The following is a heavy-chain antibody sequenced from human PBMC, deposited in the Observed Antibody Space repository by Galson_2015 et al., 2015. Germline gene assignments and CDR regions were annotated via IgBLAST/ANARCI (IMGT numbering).Heavy chain of an antibody. V-gene: IGHV3-23*01. J-gene: IGHJ2*01. Sequence: SLRLSCAASGFTFSSHAMTWVRQAPGKGLECVSSISNSGGTPYYADSVKGRFTISRDNSKDTLYLQLNSLRVEDTAVYYCTKADYGENHRYSNVWGRGTQVTVSS. CDR1: GFTFSSHA. CDR3: TKADYGENHRYSNV. CDR2: ISNSGGTP. D-gene: IGHD4-17*01.